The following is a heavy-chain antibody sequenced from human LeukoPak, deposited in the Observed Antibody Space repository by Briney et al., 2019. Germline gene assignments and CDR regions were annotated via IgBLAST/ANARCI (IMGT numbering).Heavy chain of an antibody. J-gene: IGHJ4*02. CDR2: IGPSGAST. Sequence: PGGSLRLSCAAYAFTFSSYAMSWVRQAPGKGLEWVSAIGPSGASTYYTDSVKGRFTISRDNSKNTLYLQMNILRAEDTAVYYCAKKGGNSGFFDSWGQGTLVTVSS. D-gene: IGHD4-23*01. V-gene: IGHV3-23*01. CDR1: AFTFSSYA. CDR3: AKKGGNSGFFDS.